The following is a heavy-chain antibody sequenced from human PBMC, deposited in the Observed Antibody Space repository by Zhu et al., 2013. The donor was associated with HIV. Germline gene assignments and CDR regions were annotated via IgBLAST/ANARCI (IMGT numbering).Heavy chain of an antibody. CDR1: GGTFSSYA. Sequence: QVQLVQSGAEVKKPGSSVKVSCKASGGTFSSYAISWVRQAPGQGLEWVGWISPWNGKTNYAQNLQDRVAMSTDTSTNTAYMELSSLRPADTAVYYCARDNRDNVGHRGLARPRGAQGTVVTVSS. CDR2: ISPWNGKT. J-gene: IGHJ4*02. V-gene: IGHV1-18*01. D-gene: IGHD1-26*01. CDR3: ARDNRDNVGHRGLARPR.